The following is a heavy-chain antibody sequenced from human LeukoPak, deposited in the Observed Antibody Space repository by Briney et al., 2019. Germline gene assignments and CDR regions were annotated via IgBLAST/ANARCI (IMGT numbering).Heavy chain of an antibody. D-gene: IGHD5-18*01. CDR3: ARDRDIAMFTAPDF. V-gene: IGHV3-66*02. CDR2: IYSGGST. J-gene: IGHJ4*02. CDR1: GFTVSSNY. Sequence: GGSLRLSCAASGFTVSSNYMSWVRQAPGKGLEWVSVIYSGGSTYYADSVKGRFTISRDNSKNTVYLQMNSLRPEDTAVYYCARDRDIAMFTAPDFWGQGTLVIVSS.